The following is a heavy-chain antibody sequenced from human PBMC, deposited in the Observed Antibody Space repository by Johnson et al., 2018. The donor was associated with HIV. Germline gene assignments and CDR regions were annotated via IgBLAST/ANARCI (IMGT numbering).Heavy chain of an antibody. J-gene: IGHJ3*02. CDR2: IYSGGST. D-gene: IGHD3-16*02. CDR3: AKPQRLSPYDAFDI. V-gene: IGHV3-66*04. CDR1: GFTVSSYY. Sequence: VQLVESGGGLVQPGGSLRLSCAASGFTVSSYYMSWVRQAPGKGLDWVSVIYSGGSTYYADSVKGRFTISRDNSKNTLYLQMNSLRAEDTAVYYCAKPQRLSPYDAFDIWGQGTMVTVSS.